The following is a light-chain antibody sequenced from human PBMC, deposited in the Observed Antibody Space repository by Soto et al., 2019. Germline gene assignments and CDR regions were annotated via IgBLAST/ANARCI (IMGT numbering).Light chain of an antibody. CDR3: QHCHILPWT. Sequence: DIQMTQSPSSLSASVGDRVTITCQASQDITNHLHWYQQKPGKAPKLLIYDASNLGTGVPSRFSGSAFGTDFTFIINNLQPEDFATYFCQHCHILPWTFGQGTKVEIK. J-gene: IGKJ1*01. V-gene: IGKV1-33*01. CDR2: DAS. CDR1: QDITNH.